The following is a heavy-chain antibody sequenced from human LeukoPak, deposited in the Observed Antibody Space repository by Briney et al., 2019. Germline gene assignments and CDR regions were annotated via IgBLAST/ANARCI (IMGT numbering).Heavy chain of an antibody. CDR1: GGSISSGGYS. Sequence: SQTLSLTCAVSGGSISSGGYSWSWIRQPPGKGLEWIGEINHSGSTNYNPSLKSRVTISVDTSKNQFSLKLSSVTAADTAVYYCARLRGMITFGGVIPHWGQGTLVTVSS. J-gene: IGHJ4*02. CDR2: INHSGST. CDR3: ARLRGMITFGGVIPH. V-gene: IGHV4-30-2*01. D-gene: IGHD3-16*01.